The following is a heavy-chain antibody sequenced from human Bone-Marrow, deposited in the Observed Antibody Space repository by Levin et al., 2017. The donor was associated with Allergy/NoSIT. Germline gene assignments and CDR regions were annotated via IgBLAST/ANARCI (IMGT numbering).Heavy chain of an antibody. CDR1: GYNFANYF. J-gene: IGHJ6*02. Sequence: ASVKVSCKASGYNFANYFMHWVRQAPGRGLEWMGIISLSDGGTSYAQEFEGRVTMTRDTSTSTVYVEMNSLRSDDAAVYYCASRVKIVPTGDYYGMDVWGQGTTVTV. V-gene: IGHV1-46*01. CDR2: ISLSDGGT. CDR3: ASRVKIVPTGDYYGMDV. D-gene: IGHD5-12*01.